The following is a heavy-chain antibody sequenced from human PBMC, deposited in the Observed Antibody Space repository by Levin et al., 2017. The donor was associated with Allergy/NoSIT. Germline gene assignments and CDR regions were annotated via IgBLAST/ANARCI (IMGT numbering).Heavy chain of an antibody. CDR1: GGSISSGGYY. J-gene: IGHJ3*02. V-gene: IGHV4-31*03. D-gene: IGHD3-3*01. CDR3: ARGNYDIWRNAFDI. CDR2: IYYSGST. Sequence: SETLSLTCTVSGGSISSGGYYWSWIRQHPGKGLEWIGYIYYSGSTYYNPSLKSRVTISVDTSKNQFSLKLSSVTAADTAVYYCARGNYDIWRNAFDIWGQGTMVTVSS.